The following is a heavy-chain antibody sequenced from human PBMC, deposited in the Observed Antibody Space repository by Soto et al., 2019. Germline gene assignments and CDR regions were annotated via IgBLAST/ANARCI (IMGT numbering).Heavy chain of an antibody. Sequence: QVQLQESGPGLVKPSQTLSLTCTVSGGSISSGDDYWSWIRQPPGKGLEWIGYIYYSGSTYYNPSLKSRVTLSVDTSKNQFALKLSSVTAADTAVYYCARDGLRFLEWSSYWGQGTLVTVSS. CDR3: ARDGLRFLEWSSY. CDR2: IYYSGST. J-gene: IGHJ4*02. D-gene: IGHD3-3*01. CDR1: GGSISSGDDY. V-gene: IGHV4-30-4*01.